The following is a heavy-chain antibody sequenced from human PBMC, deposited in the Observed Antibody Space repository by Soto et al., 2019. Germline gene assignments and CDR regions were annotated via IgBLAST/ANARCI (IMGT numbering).Heavy chain of an antibody. Sequence: SVKVSCKASGGTFSSYAISWVRQAPGQGLEWMGGIIPIFGTANYAQKFQGRVTITADKSTSTAYMELSSLRSEDTAVYYCATRPTSLGYCSSTSCLYYYYYYGMDVWGQGTTGTVS. CDR3: ATRPTSLGYCSSTSCLYYYYYYGMDV. V-gene: IGHV1-69*06. D-gene: IGHD2-2*01. CDR2: IIPIFGTA. CDR1: GGTFSSYA. J-gene: IGHJ6*02.